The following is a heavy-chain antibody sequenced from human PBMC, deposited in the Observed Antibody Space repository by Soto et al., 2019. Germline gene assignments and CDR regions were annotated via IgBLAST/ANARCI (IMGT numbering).Heavy chain of an antibody. D-gene: IGHD2-21*02. CDR3: ARSPNLHFCGGDCSSRFDY. V-gene: IGHV4-59*01. J-gene: IGHJ4*02. CDR2: ISYSGST. Sequence: QVQLQESGPGLVKPSETLSLTCTVSGGSITNYAWSWIRQPPGKGLEWIGYISYSGSTNYNPSLKSRVTISVDTSKNQFSLKLSSVTPADTAVYFCARSPNLHFCGGDCSSRFDYWGQGTLVTVPS. CDR1: GGSITNYA.